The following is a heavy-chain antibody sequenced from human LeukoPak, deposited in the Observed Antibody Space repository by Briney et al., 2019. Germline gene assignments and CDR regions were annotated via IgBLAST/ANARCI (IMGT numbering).Heavy chain of an antibody. J-gene: IGHJ3*02. V-gene: IGHV3-48*01. CDR2: ITSDRTRI. CDR1: GFEFSVYS. Sequence: GGSLRLSCAASGFEFSVYSMNWVRQAPGKGLEWISYITSDRTRIYYTDSVRGRFTISRDNAKKLVFLDLSNLRVDDTAMYYCAKAGEQQLVHDAFDIWGQGTMVTVSS. CDR3: AKAGEQQLVHDAFDI. D-gene: IGHD6-13*01.